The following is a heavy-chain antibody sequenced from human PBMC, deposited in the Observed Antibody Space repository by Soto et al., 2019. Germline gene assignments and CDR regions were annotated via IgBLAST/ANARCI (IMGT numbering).Heavy chain of an antibody. V-gene: IGHV3-7*01. J-gene: IGHJ4*02. CDR3: SPSLDY. CDR1: GXTVSTYC. Sequence: GSLRLFCAASGXTVSTYCMYWVRQVPGKGLELVANINQDGSEKHYIDSVKGRFNISRDNAKNSLYIQMSSLTAEDSALYYCSPSLDYWGQGTLVTVSS. CDR2: INQDGSEK.